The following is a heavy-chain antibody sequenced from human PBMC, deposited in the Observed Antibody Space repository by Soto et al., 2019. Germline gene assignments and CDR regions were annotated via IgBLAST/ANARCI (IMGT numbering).Heavy chain of an antibody. CDR3: ANVRIRVLVVIENY. Sequence: EVPLFASGGGLVQPGGSLRLSCAASGFTVSSYAMTWVRQAPGTGLEWVSAISGRGGSTYYDVSVKGRFTISRDNSKNTLYLQMNSLRAEDTAVYYCANVRIRVLVVIENYWGQGTLVTVSS. V-gene: IGHV3-23*01. J-gene: IGHJ4*02. CDR2: ISGRGGST. CDR1: GFTVSSYA. D-gene: IGHD3-10*01.